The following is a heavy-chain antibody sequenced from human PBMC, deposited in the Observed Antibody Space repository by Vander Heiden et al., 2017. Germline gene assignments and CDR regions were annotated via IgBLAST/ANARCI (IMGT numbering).Heavy chain of an antibody. V-gene: IGHV3-30*04. CDR2: ISYDGREN. J-gene: IGHJ4*02. Sequence: QVQLVESGGGVVQPGRSLRLSCAASGFIFSNYAVHWVRQAPGKGLEWVAIISYDGRENYYADAVKGRFTISRDDSINTLYLQMNSLRPDDTGLYYCARGVGWLGSMNYWGQGTLVTVSS. CDR3: ARGVGWLGSMNY. CDR1: GFIFSNYA. D-gene: IGHD3-10*01.